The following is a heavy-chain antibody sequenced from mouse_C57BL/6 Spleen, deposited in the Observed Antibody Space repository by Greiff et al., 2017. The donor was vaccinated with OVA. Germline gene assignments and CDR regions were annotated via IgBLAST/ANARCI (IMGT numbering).Heavy chain of an antibody. Sequence: VHVKQSGAELVRPGASVKLSCTASGFNIKDDYMHWVKQRPEQGLEWIGWIDPENGDTEYASKFQGKATITADTSSNTAYLQLSSLTSEDTAVYYCTLNSYFDYWGQGTTLTVSS. D-gene: IGHD1-3*01. J-gene: IGHJ2*01. CDR2: IDPENGDT. CDR3: TLNSYFDY. V-gene: IGHV14-4*01. CDR1: GFNIKDDY.